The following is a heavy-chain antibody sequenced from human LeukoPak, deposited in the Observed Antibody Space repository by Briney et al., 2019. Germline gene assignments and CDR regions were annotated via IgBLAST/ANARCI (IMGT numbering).Heavy chain of an antibody. CDR1: GFTFSSYA. Sequence: GGSLRLSCAASGFTFSSYAMSWVRQAPGKGLEWVANIKQDGSKNYYVDSVKGRFTISRDNAKNSLYLQMNSLRAEDTAVYYCARGPYVDSDSYYYGMDVWGQGTTVTVSS. CDR2: IKQDGSKN. D-gene: IGHD4-17*01. V-gene: IGHV3-7*01. CDR3: ARGPYVDSDSYYYGMDV. J-gene: IGHJ6*02.